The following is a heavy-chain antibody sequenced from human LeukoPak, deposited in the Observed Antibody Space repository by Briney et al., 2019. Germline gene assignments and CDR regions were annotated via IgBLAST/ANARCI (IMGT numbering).Heavy chain of an antibody. CDR3: AKDLKWFGGLLSSGFDY. CDR2: IRYDGSNK. D-gene: IGHD3-10*01. CDR1: GFTFSSYG. V-gene: IGHV3-30*02. J-gene: IGHJ4*02. Sequence: GGSLRLSCAASGFTFSSYGMHWVRQAPGKGLEWVAFIRYDGSNKYYADSVKGRFTISRDNSKNTLYLQMNSLRAEDTAVYYCAKDLKWFGGLLSSGFDYWGQGTLVTVSS.